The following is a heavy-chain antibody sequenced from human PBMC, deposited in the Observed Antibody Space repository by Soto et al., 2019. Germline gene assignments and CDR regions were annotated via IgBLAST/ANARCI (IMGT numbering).Heavy chain of an antibody. J-gene: IGHJ4*02. D-gene: IGHD3-9*01. CDR3: AKGDYYDILTGYYKY. V-gene: IGHV3-23*01. CDR1: GFTFSSYA. Sequence: EVQLLESGGGLVQPGGSLRLSCAASGFTFSSYAMSWVRQAPGKGLEWVSAISGSGGSTYDADSVKGRFTISRDDSKNTLYLQMNSLRAEYTAVYYCAKGDYYDILTGYYKYWGQGTLVTVSS. CDR2: ISGSGGST.